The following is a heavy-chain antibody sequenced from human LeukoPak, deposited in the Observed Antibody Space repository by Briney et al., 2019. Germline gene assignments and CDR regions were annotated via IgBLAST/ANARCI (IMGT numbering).Heavy chain of an antibody. J-gene: IGHJ4*02. V-gene: IGHV3-30*01. CDR3: ARDPNYGFWGAYFGGADF. CDR1: GFIFSSYA. D-gene: IGHD3-3*01. Sequence: GRSLRLSCVASGFIFSSYAMHWVRQAPGKGLEWVAVLSYDGSNKYYADSVKGRFTVSRDSSKNTLYLQLNTLRAEDTAIYYCARDPNYGFWGAYFGGADFWGQGTLVTVSS. CDR2: LSYDGSNK.